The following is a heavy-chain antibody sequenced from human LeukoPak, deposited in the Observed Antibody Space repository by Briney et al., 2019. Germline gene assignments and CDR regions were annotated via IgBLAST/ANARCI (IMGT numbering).Heavy chain of an antibody. J-gene: IGHJ4*02. D-gene: IGHD6-19*01. CDR3: ASSEMPNSSGWYAFDY. CDR1: GYTFTSYY. CDR2: INPSGGST. V-gene: IGHV1-46*01. Sequence: ASVKVSCKASGYTFTSYYMHWVRQPPGQGLEWMGIINPSGGSTSYAQKFQGRVTMTRDTSTSTVYMELSSLRSEDTAVYYCASSEMPNSSGWYAFDYWGQGTLVTVSS.